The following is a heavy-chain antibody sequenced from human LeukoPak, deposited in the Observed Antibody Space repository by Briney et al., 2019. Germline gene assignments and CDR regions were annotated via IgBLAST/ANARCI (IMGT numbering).Heavy chain of an antibody. CDR3: AKTRHSSSWYPTTYYYYGMDV. D-gene: IGHD6-13*01. Sequence: GGSLRLSCAASGFTFSSYGMHWVRQAPGKGLEWVAVIWYDGSNKYYADSVKGRFTISRDNSKNTLYLQMNSLRAEDTAVYYCAKTRHSSSWYPTTYYYYGMDVWGQGTTVTVSS. J-gene: IGHJ6*02. CDR1: GFTFSSYG. CDR2: IWYDGSNK. V-gene: IGHV3-33*06.